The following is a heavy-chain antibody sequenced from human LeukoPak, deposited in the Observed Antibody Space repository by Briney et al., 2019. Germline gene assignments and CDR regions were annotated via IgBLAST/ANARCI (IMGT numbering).Heavy chain of an antibody. J-gene: IGHJ4*02. CDR1: GGSISSSSYY. V-gene: IGHV4-39*01. CDR2: IYHSGST. Sequence: SETLSLTCTVSGGSISSSSYYWGWIRQPPGKGLEWIGSIYHSGSTYYNPSLKSRVTISVDTSKNQFSLKLSSVTAADTAVYYCASSITIFGVVQPFDYWGQGTLVTVSS. CDR3: ASSITIFGVVQPFDY. D-gene: IGHD3-3*01.